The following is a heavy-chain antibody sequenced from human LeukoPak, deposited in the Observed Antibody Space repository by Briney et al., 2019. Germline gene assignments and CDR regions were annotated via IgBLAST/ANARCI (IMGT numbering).Heavy chain of an antibody. CDR2: MNDSGST. CDR1: GGSFSGYY. Sequence: PSETLSLTCAVYGGSFSGYYWSWLRQPPGKGVEWIGEMNDSGSTNYTPSLKSRVTISVATSKNQFSLKLSSVTAADTAVYYCARETPLRWWFDPWGQGTLVPVSS. V-gene: IGHV4-34*01. J-gene: IGHJ5*02. D-gene: IGHD4-23*01. CDR3: ARETPLRWWFDP.